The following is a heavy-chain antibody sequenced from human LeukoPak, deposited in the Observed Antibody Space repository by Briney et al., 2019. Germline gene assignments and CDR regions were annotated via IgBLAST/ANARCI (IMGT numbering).Heavy chain of an antibody. CDR1: GGSISSHY. D-gene: IGHD7-27*01. Sequence: SETLSLTCTVSGGSISSHYWSWIRQPPGKGLEWTGYIYYSGITNYNPSLKSRVTISVDTSKNQFSLKLSSVTAADTAVYYCARAWGHDYWGQGTLVTVSS. CDR2: IYYSGIT. CDR3: ARAWGHDY. V-gene: IGHV4-59*11. J-gene: IGHJ4*02.